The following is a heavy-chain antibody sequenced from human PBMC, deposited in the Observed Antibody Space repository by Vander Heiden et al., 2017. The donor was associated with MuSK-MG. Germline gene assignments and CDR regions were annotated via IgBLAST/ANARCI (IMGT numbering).Heavy chain of an antibody. J-gene: IGHJ6*03. Sequence: EVQLVESGGGLVQPGGSLRLYCAAFGFTCSSSEMNGVRQAPGKGLEWVSYISSSGSTIYYADSVKGRFTISRDNAKNSLYLEMNSLRAEETAVYYCARVPTQYSSSWYSRRARHYYYYYMDVWFEGTTVNVAS. D-gene: IGHD6-13*01. CDR3: ARVPTQYSSSWYSRRARHYYYYYMDV. CDR2: ISSSGSTI. CDR1: GFTCSSSE. V-gene: IGHV3-48*03.